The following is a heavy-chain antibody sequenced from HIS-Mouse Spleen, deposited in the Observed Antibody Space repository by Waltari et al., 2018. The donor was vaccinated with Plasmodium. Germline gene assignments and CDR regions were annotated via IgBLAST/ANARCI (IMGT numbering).Heavy chain of an antibody. J-gene: IGHJ4*02. D-gene: IGHD3-3*01. Sequence: QVQLVESGGGVVQPGRSLRLSCAASGFTFSWVAMHWVRQAPGKGLEWVSVISYDGSNKYYADSVKGRFTISRDNSKNTLYLQMNSLRAEDTAVYYCARSHFRFLEWLFDYWGQGTLVTVSS. CDR2: ISYDGSNK. V-gene: IGHV3-30*04. CDR3: ARSHFRFLEWLFDY. CDR1: GFTFSWVA.